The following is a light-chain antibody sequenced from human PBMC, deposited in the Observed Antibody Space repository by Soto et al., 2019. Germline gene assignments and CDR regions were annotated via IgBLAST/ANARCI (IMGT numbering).Light chain of an antibody. CDR3: QQYNSYPWT. Sequence: EIILTQSPVTLSVSPGERATLSCRASQSVGSNLAWYQQKPGQAPRLLIYGASTRATGVPPRFSGSGSGTEFTLTISSLQPDDFATYYCQQYNSYPWTFGQGTKVEIK. J-gene: IGKJ1*01. V-gene: IGKV3-15*01. CDR2: GAS. CDR1: QSVGSN.